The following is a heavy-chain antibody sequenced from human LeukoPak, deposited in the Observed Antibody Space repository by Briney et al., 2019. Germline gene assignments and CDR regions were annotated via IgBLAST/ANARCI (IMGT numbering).Heavy chain of an antibody. J-gene: IGHJ6*02. D-gene: IGHD1-7*01. CDR1: GGSISSSSYY. CDR2: IYYSGST. V-gene: IGHV4-39*01. CDR3: ARLYNWNYVPYYYGMDV. Sequence: SETLSLTCTVSGGSISSSSYYWGWIRQPPGTGLEWIGSIYYSGSTYYNPSLKSRVTISVDTSKNQFSLKLSSVTAADTAVYYCARLYNWNYVPYYYGMDVWGQGTTVTVSS.